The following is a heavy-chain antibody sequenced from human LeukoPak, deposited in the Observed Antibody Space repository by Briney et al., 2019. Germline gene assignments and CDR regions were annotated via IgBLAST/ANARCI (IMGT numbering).Heavy chain of an antibody. D-gene: IGHD2-2*01. CDR1: GGSISSYY. CDR3: ARDWSVIVVVPAASKIGWFDP. CDR2: IYTSGST. J-gene: IGHJ5*02. V-gene: IGHV4-4*07. Sequence: VKPSETLSLTCTVSGGSISSYYWSWIRQPAGKGLEWIGRIYTSGSTNYNPSLKSRVTMSVDTSKNQFSLKLSSVTAADTAVYYCARDWSVIVVVPAASKIGWFDPWGQGTLVTVSS.